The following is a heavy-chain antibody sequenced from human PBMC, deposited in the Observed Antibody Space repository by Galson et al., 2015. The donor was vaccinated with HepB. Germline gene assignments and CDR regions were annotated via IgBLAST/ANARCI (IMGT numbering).Heavy chain of an antibody. CDR2: ISSSSSYI. V-gene: IGHV3-21*01. CDR3: ARAAVAAPDAFDI. CDR1: GFTFSSYS. D-gene: IGHD6-19*01. Sequence: PVQSLRLSCAASGFTFSSYSMNWVRQAPGKGLEWVPSISSSSSYIYYADSVKGRFTISRDNAKNSLYLQMNSLRAEDTAVYYCARAAVAAPDAFDIWGQGTMVTVSS. J-gene: IGHJ3*02.